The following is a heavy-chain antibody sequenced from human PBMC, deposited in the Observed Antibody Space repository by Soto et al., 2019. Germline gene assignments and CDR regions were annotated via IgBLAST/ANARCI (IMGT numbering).Heavy chain of an antibody. CDR3: AREAIVAGATTRMDV. CDR1: GYTLTTFF. Sequence: ASVKVSCKASGYTLTTFFIPWVRPAPVQGLEWMVVIKPGDPAGRSTTYAQKFQGRVTMTTDTSASTVYMELSRLRSDDTAVYYCAREAIVAGATTRMDVWGQRSTVTVAS. V-gene: IGHV1-46*01. D-gene: IGHD1-26*01. J-gene: IGHJ6*02. CDR2: IKPGDPAGRST.